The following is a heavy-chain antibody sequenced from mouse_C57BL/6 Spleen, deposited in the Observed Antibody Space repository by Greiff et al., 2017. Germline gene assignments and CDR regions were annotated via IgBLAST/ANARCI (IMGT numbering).Heavy chain of an antibody. CDR3: ARDAPDGYPWFAY. V-gene: IGHV5-4*01. D-gene: IGHD2-3*01. CDR2: ISDGGSYT. Sequence: EVMLVESGGGLVKPGGSLKLSCAASGFTFSSYAMSWVRQTPEKRLEWVATISDGGSYTYYPDNVKGRFTISRDNAKNNLYLQMSHLKSEDTSMYYCARDAPDGYPWFAYWGQGTLVTVSA. J-gene: IGHJ3*01. CDR1: GFTFSSYA.